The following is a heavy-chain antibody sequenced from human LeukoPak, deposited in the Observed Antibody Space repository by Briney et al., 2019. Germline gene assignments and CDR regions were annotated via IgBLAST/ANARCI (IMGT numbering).Heavy chain of an antibody. CDR3: AKPQSYSSGWFDAFDI. J-gene: IGHJ3*02. CDR1: GFTFSSYA. CDR2: ISGSGGST. Sequence: GGSLRLSCAASGFTFSSYAMSWVRQAPGKGLEWVSAISGSGGSTYYADSVKGRFTISRDNSKNTLYLQMNSLRAEDTAVYYCAKPQSYSSGWFDAFDIWGQGTMVTVSS. D-gene: IGHD6-19*01. V-gene: IGHV3-23*01.